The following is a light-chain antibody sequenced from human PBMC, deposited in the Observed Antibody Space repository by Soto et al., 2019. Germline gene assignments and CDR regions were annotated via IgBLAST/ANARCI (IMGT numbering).Light chain of an antibody. CDR3: SSYTTSSTVL. Sequence: QSALTQPASVSGSPGQSITISCTGTRSNVGAYNYVSWYQQHPGKVPKLMIYHVSNRPSGVSNRFSGSKSGDTASLTISGLQAEDEAEYYCSSYTTSSTVLFGGGTKVTVL. V-gene: IGLV2-14*03. CDR1: RSNVGAYNY. CDR2: HVS. J-gene: IGLJ2*01.